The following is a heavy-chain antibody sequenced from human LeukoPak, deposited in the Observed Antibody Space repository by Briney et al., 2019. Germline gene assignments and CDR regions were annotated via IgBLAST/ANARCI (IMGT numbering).Heavy chain of an antibody. J-gene: IGHJ4*02. V-gene: IGHV4-34*01. Sequence: WETLSLTCAVYGGSFSGYYWSWIRQPPGKGLEWIGEINHSGSTNYNPSLKSRVTISVDTSKNQFSLKLSSVTAADTAVYYCARSGSKWELMRRPIDYWGQGTLVTVSS. CDR1: GGSFSGYY. D-gene: IGHD1-26*01. CDR2: INHSGST. CDR3: ARSGSKWELMRRPIDY.